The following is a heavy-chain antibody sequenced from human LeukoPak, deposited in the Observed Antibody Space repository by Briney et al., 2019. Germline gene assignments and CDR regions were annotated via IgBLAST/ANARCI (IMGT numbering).Heavy chain of an antibody. CDR1: GFTFSTYG. CDR3: AAPGVPAATYYFDY. J-gene: IGHJ4*02. CDR2: IRYDGSNK. V-gene: IGHV3-30*02. D-gene: IGHD2-2*01. Sequence: GGSLRLSCAASGFTFSTYGMHWVRQAPGKGREGVAFIRYDGSNKYYADSVKGRFTISRDNSKNTVYLQMNSLRAEDTAVYYCAAPGVPAATYYFDYWGQGTLVTVSS.